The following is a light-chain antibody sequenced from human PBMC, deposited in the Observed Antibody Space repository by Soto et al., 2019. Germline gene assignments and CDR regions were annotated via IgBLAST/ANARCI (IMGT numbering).Light chain of an antibody. CDR1: QSITNF. CDR2: GAS. CDR3: QQSYGNPWT. J-gene: IGKJ1*01. Sequence: DIQMTQSPSSLSAFVGDRVTITCRASQSITNFLNWYQQEPGKAPKLLIFGASSLQSGVPSRFSGTGSGTDLTLTISSLRPEDFAMYYCQQSYGNPWTFGQGTRVEIK. V-gene: IGKV1-39*01.